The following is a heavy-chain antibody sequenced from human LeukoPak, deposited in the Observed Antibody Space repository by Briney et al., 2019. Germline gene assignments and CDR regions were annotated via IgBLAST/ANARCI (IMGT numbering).Heavy chain of an antibody. Sequence: GGSLRLSCAASGFTFSDYYMSWIRQAPGKGLEWISYISSTSGFTKYADSVKGRFTISRDNAKNTLYLQMNSLGVEDTAVYYCARDISRSPREDWGQGTLVIVSS. CDR2: ISSTSGFT. CDR1: GFTFSDYY. V-gene: IGHV3-11*06. CDR3: ARDISRSPRED. D-gene: IGHD3-9*01. J-gene: IGHJ4*02.